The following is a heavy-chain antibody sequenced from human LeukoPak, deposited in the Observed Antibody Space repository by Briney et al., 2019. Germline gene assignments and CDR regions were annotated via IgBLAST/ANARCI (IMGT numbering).Heavy chain of an antibody. V-gene: IGHV7-4-1*02. CDR2: INTNTGNP. CDR1: GYTFTNYA. D-gene: IGHD3-3*01. J-gene: IGHJ5*02. CDR3: ARALNANRLRFLEWQSRFNWFDP. Sequence: ASVKVSCKASGYTFTNYAINWGRQAPGQGLEWMGVINTNTGNPTYAQGFTGRFVFSWDTSVRTAYLQISSLKAEDTAVYYCARALNANRLRFLEWQSRFNWFDPWGQGPLVTVSS.